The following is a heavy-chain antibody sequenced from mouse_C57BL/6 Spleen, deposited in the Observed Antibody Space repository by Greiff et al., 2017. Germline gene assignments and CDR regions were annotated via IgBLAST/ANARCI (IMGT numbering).Heavy chain of an antibody. CDR2: IDPENGDT. J-gene: IGHJ3*01. CDR3: TTAYYGSGFAY. CDR1: GFNIKDDY. D-gene: IGHD1-1*01. V-gene: IGHV14-4*01. Sequence: VQLQQSGAELVRPGASVKLSCTASGFNIKDDYMHWVKQRPEQGLEWIGWIDPENGDTEYASKFQGKATITADTSSNTAYLQLSSLTSEDTAVYYCTTAYYGSGFAYWGQGTLVTVSA.